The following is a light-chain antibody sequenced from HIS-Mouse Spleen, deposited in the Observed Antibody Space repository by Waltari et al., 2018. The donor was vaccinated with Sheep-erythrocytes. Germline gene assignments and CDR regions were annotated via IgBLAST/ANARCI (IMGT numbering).Light chain of an antibody. V-gene: IGLV2-14*01. CDR1: SSAAGCYNS. J-gene: IGLJ2*01. CDR2: EVN. Sequence: QSALTQPASVSGSPGQSITISCSGTSSAAGCYNSVSWYQQHPGKSPKLMIYEVNNRPSGVSNRFSGSKSGNTASLTISGLQAEDEADYYCSSYTSSSTVVFGGGTKLTVL. CDR3: SSYTSSSTVV.